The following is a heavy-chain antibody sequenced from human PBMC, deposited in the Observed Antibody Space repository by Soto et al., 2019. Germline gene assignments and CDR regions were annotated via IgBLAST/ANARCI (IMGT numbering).Heavy chain of an antibody. CDR1: GYTFTSYG. V-gene: IGHV1-2*04. J-gene: IGHJ6*02. Sequence: GASVKVSCKASGYTFTSYGISWVRQAPGQGLEWMGWINPNSGGTNYAQKFQGWVTMTRDTSISTAYMELSRLRSDDTAVYYCATGYYDFWSGPYGMDVWGQGTTVTVSS. CDR2: INPNSGGT. CDR3: ATGYYDFWSGPYGMDV. D-gene: IGHD3-3*01.